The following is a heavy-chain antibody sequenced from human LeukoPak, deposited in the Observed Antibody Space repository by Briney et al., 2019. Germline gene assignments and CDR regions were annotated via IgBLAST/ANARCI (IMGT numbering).Heavy chain of an antibody. J-gene: IGHJ4*02. Sequence: SETLSLTYTVSGGSISSSSYYWGWIRQPPGKGLEWIGSIYYSGSTYYNPSLKSRVTISVDTSKTQFSLKLSSVTAADTAVYYCASRYCSGGSCYPFDYWGQGTLVTVSS. CDR2: IYYSGST. CDR3: ASRYCSGGSCYPFDY. D-gene: IGHD2-15*01. V-gene: IGHV4-39*01. CDR1: GGSISSSSYY.